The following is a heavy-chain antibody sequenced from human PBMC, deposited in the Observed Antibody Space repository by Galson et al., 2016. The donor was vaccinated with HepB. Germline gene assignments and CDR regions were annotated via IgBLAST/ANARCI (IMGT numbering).Heavy chain of an antibody. Sequence: SLRLSCAVPGFRVSAHHVGWFRQAPGKGLECVSVLYGGGGTYHTDSVKGRFSVSRDNSKNIVYLQMNSLRADDTAVYYCVGYGGNSVWGQGTLVTVSS. V-gene: IGHV3-53*01. CDR3: VGYGGNSV. CDR2: LYGGGGT. J-gene: IGHJ4*02. D-gene: IGHD4-23*01. CDR1: GFRVSAHH.